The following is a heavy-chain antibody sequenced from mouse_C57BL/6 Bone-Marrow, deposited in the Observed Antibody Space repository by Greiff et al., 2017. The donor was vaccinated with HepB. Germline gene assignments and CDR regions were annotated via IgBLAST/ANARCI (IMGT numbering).Heavy chain of an antibody. J-gene: IGHJ2*01. CDR3: ARRHDSNPYYFDY. CDR1: GYSFTSYY. D-gene: IGHD2-5*01. CDR2: IYPGSGNT. V-gene: IGHV1-66*01. Sequence: VQLQESGPELVKPGASVKISCKASGYSFTSYYIHWVKQRPGQGLEWIGWIYPGSGNTKYNEKFKGKATLTADTSSSTAYMQLSSLTAEDSAVYYWARRHDSNPYYFDYWGQGTTLTVSS.